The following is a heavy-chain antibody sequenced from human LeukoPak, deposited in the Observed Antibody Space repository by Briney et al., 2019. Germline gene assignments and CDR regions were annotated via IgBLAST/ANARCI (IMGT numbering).Heavy chain of an antibody. CDR1: GYTFIGYY. Sequence: ASVKVSCKASGYTFIGYYMHWVRQAPGQGLEWMGWIKPNSGGTKYAQKFQGRVTMTRDTSISTAYMELSSLRSDDTAVYYCARAEAIDYWGQGTLVTVSS. CDR2: IKPNSGGT. CDR3: ARAEAIDY. J-gene: IGHJ4*02. V-gene: IGHV1-2*02.